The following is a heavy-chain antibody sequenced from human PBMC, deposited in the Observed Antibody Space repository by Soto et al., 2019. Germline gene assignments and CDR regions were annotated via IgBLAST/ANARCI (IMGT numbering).Heavy chain of an antibody. J-gene: IGHJ2*01. CDR1: GFTFSIYA. V-gene: IGHV3-23*01. CDR3: AKHIEGAGNWCFDL. Sequence: EVQLLESGGGLVQPGGSLGLSCAASGFTFSIYAMSWVRQAPGKGPEWVSVINGRGSPTFYADSVKGRFTISRDNSKNRLYLQMNSLRAEETAIYYSAKHIEGAGNWCFDLWGRGPRVPVSS. D-gene: IGHD2-21*01. CDR2: INGRGSPT.